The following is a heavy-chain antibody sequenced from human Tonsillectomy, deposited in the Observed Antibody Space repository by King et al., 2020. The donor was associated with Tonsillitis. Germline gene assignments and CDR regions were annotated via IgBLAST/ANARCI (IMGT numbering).Heavy chain of an antibody. Sequence: VQLQESAPGLVKPSQTLSLTCTVSGDSLSSADSYWTWIRQVSGQGLEWIGYISNSGTTYYNPSLKSRLTLSLDTPRNQFSLRLNSVTAADTAVYYCAKETATGTIDFWGQGTLVTVSS. J-gene: IGHJ4*02. CDR3: AKETATGTIDF. D-gene: IGHD6-13*01. V-gene: IGHV4-30-4*01. CDR1: GDSLSSADSY. CDR2: ISNSGTT.